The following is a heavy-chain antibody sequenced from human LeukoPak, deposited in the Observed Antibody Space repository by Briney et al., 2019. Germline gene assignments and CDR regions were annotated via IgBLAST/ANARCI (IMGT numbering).Heavy chain of an antibody. Sequence: GGSLRLSCAASGSIFGSYWMSWVRQVPGKGLEWVANIKQDGSETYYVDSVEGRFTISRDNAKNSLFLQMNSLRADDTALYYCARGVTSAWYLRYYFEYWGQGILVTVSS. V-gene: IGHV3-7*03. CDR2: IKQDGSET. D-gene: IGHD6-13*01. CDR1: GSIFGSYW. CDR3: ARGVTSAWYLRYYFEY. J-gene: IGHJ4*02.